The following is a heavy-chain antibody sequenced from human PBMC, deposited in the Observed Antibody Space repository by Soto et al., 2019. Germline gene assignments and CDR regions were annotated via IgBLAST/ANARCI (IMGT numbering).Heavy chain of an antibody. CDR1: GYTFTSYD. CDR3: ARAPRLMVYAIGLYYYYMDV. J-gene: IGHJ6*03. V-gene: IGHV1-8*01. Sequence: GASVKVSCKASGYTFTSYDINWVRQATGQGLEWMGWMNPNSGNTGYAQKIQGRVTMTRNTSISTAYMELSSLRSEDTAVYYCARAPRLMVYAIGLYYYYMDVWGKGTTVTVSS. CDR2: MNPNSGNT. D-gene: IGHD2-8*01.